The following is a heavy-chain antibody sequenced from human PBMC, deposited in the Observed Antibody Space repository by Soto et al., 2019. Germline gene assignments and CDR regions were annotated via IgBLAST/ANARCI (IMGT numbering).Heavy chain of an antibody. V-gene: IGHV3-23*01. CDR2: ITVGGGNT. Sequence: GGSLRLSCAGSVFTFRTYAMTWVRQAPGKGLEWVSAITVGGGNTMYADSVKGRFTISRGNSKNTLYLEMNSLRAEDTAIYYCAKDPNGDYIGAFDSWGQGTLVTVSS. CDR1: VFTFRTYA. D-gene: IGHD4-17*01. CDR3: AKDPNGDYIGAFDS. J-gene: IGHJ4*02.